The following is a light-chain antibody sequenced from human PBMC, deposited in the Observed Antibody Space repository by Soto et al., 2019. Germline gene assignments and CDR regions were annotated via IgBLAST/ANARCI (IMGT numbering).Light chain of an antibody. J-gene: IGKJ1*01. CDR3: QQYSRSPPT. CDR2: GAS. V-gene: IGKV3-20*01. CDR1: QSVSSSY. Sequence: DIVLTQSPGTLSLSPGERATLSCRASQSVSSSYLAWYQQKPGQAPRLLISGASSRATGIPARFSGSGSGTDFTLTITRLEPEDFAIYYCQQYSRSPPTFGRGTKVDIK.